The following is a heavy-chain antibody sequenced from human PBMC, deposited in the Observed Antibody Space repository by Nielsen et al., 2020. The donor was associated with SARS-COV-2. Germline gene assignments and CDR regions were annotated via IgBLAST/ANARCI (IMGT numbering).Heavy chain of an antibody. CDR2: IYESGSA. Sequence: SETLSLTCSVSGGTINDYDWSWIRQPQGQGMEWIGFIYESGSANYNPTLKSRVHISVDTSKNQFSLRLSSVTAADTAVYYCARGLLLLWFGDTSKYYFDFWGPGTLVPVST. J-gene: IGHJ4*02. CDR3: ARGLLLLWFGDTSKYYFDF. V-gene: IGHV4-59*01. D-gene: IGHD3-10*01. CDR1: GGTINDYD.